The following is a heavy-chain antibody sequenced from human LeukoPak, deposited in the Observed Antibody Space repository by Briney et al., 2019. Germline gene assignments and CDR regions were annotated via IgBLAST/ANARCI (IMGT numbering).Heavy chain of an antibody. D-gene: IGHD4-17*01. J-gene: IGHJ5*02. CDR3: ATGVSRYGDYRGTYNWFDP. Sequence: ASVTVSFMVSGYTLTELSMHWVRQAPGKGLEWMGGFDPEDGETIYAQKFQGRVTMTEDTFTDTAYMELSSLRSEDTAVYYCATGVSRYGDYRGTYNWFDPWGQGTLVTVSS. CDR1: GYTLTELS. V-gene: IGHV1-24*01. CDR2: FDPEDGET.